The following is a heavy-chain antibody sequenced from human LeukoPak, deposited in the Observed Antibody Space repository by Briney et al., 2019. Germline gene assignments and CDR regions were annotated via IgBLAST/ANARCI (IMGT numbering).Heavy chain of an antibody. J-gene: IGHJ4*02. V-gene: IGHV3-74*01. CDR3: PRRRPHGNDY. CDR2: IASDGSSK. D-gene: IGHD4-23*01. Sequence: GGPLGLSGAASGFPFSTYWMHGVRQAPGKGLVWVSRIASDGSSKTYADSVKGRLSISRDSAKNTLYLQMNSLRVEDTALYYCPRRRPHGNDYWGQGTLLTVSS. CDR1: GFPFSTYW.